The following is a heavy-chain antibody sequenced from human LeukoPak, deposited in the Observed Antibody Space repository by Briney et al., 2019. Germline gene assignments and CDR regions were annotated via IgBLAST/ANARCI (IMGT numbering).Heavy chain of an antibody. J-gene: IGHJ3*02. CDR3: ARQELRYFDWLGAFDI. D-gene: IGHD3-9*01. Sequence: PSETLSLTCTVSGGSISSYYWSWIRQPPGKGLEWIGYIYYSGSTNYNPSLKSRVTISVDTSKNQFSLKLSSVTAADTAVYYCARQELRYFDWLGAFDIWGQGTMVTVSS. CDR2: IYYSGST. CDR1: GGSISSYY. V-gene: IGHV4-59*08.